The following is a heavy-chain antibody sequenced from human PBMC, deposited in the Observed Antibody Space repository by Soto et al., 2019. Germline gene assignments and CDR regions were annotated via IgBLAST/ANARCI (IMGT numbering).Heavy chain of an antibody. CDR3: ARSGIGIAAAGTFDYYYGMDV. Sequence: SVKVSCKASGGTFSSYAISWVRQAPGQGLEWMGGIIPIFGTANYAQKFQGRVTITADESTSTAYMELSSLRSEDTAVYYCARSGIGIAAAGTFDYYYGMDVWGQGTTVTVSS. CDR1: GGTFSSYA. CDR2: IIPIFGTA. J-gene: IGHJ6*02. D-gene: IGHD6-13*01. V-gene: IGHV1-69*13.